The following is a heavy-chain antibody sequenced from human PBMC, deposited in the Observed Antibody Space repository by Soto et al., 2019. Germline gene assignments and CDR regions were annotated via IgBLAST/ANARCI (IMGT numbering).Heavy chain of an antibody. CDR3: ARDLCGGDCYSNYYYYYGMDV. D-gene: IGHD2-21*02. Sequence: GGSLRLSCAASGFTFSSYAMHWVRQAPDKGLEWVAFISYDGSNKYYADSVKGRFTISRDNSKNTLYLQMNSLRAEDTAVYYCARDLCGGDCYSNYYYYYGMDVWGQGTTVTVSS. J-gene: IGHJ6*02. CDR2: ISYDGSNK. V-gene: IGHV3-30-3*01. CDR1: GFTFSSYA.